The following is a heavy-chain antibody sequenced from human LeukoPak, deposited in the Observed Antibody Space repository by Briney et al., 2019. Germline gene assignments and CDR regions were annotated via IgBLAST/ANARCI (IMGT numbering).Heavy chain of an antibody. J-gene: IGHJ4*02. D-gene: IGHD1-26*01. CDR1: GFTFSSYA. CDR2: ISGSGGST. V-gene: IGHV3-23*01. Sequence: GGSLRLSCAASGFTFSSYAMSWVRQAPGKGLEWVSAISGSGGSTYYADSVKGRFTISRDNSKNTLYLQMNSLRAEDTAVYYCAKNRWDSGSYWGYFDYWGQGTLVTVSS. CDR3: AKNRWDSGSYWGYFDY.